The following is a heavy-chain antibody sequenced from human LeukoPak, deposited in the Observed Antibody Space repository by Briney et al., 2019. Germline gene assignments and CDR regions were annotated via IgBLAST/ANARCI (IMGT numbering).Heavy chain of an antibody. CDR2: IYYSGST. V-gene: IGHV4-39*01. Sequence: PSETLSVTCTVSGGSISSSSYYRGWIRQPPGKGLEWIGSIYYSGSTYYNPSLKSRVTISVDTSKNQFSLKLSSVTAADTAVYYCARHEYSSSQWFDPWGQGTLVTVSS. CDR1: GGSISSSSYY. J-gene: IGHJ5*02. CDR3: ARHEYSSSQWFDP. D-gene: IGHD6-6*01.